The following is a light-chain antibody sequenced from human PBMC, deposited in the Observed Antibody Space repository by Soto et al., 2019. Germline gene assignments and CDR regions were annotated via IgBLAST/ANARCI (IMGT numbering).Light chain of an antibody. CDR3: SSFTSSSTFV. V-gene: IGLV2-14*03. CDR1: SSDVGRYNY. Sequence: QSALAQPASVSGSRGQSITISCTGTSSDVGRYNYVSWFQQHPGKVPKLIIYDVSNWPSGVSDRFSGSKPGNTASLTISGLQPEDEADYYCSSFTSSSTFVFGTGTKVTVL. J-gene: IGLJ1*01. CDR2: DVS.